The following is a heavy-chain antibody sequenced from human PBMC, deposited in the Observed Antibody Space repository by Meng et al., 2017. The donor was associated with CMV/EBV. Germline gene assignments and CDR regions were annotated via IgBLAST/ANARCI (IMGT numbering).Heavy chain of an antibody. CDR2: ISYDGSNK. CDR1: GFIFSSYA. V-gene: IGHV3-30-3*01. Sequence: GESLKISCAASGFIFSSYAMHWVRQAPGKGLEWVAVISYDGSNKYYADSVKGRFTISRDNSKNTLYLQMNSLRAEDTAVYYCAREYCSSISFYWGFRYWGQGTLVTVSS. J-gene: IGHJ4*02. D-gene: IGHD2-2*01. CDR3: AREYCSSISFYWGFRY.